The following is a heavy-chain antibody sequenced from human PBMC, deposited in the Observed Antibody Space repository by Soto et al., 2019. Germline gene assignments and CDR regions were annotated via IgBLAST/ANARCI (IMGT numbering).Heavy chain of an antibody. CDR3: ARVPVYGSGTSFDP. CDR2: IYSGGST. D-gene: IGHD3-10*01. J-gene: IGHJ5*02. Sequence: EVQLVESGGGLVQPGGSLRLSCAASGFIVSSNYMSWVRQAPGKGLEWVSVIYSGGSTYYADSVKGRFTISRDNSKTTLDLQMNSLRAEDTAVYYCARVPVYGSGTSFDPWGQGTLVIVSS. V-gene: IGHV3-66*01. CDR1: GFIVSSNY.